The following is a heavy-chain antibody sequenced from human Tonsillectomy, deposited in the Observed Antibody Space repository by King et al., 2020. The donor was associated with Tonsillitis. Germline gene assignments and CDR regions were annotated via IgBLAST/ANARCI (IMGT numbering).Heavy chain of an antibody. CDR3: ARSDLIGFYSLFDY. V-gene: IGHV5-51*01. CDR1: GYSFPSHW. Sequence: VQLVESGAEVKKPGESLKISCKGSGYSFPSHWIGWVRQMPGKGLEWMGNIYPGDSDIRYSPSFEGHITISADKSNSTAYLQWSSLKASDTAMYYCARSDLIGFYSLFDYWGQGTLVTVSS. CDR2: IYPGDSDI. J-gene: IGHJ4*02. D-gene: IGHD3-3*01.